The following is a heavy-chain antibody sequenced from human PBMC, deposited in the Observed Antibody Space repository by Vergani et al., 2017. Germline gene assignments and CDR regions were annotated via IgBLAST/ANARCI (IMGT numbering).Heavy chain of an antibody. CDR3: AKGXTVTTYYYYYCMDV. CDR1: GFTFSNYA. Sequence: EVQLLESGGGVVQPGGSLRLACAASGFTFSNYAMSWVRQAPGKGLEWVSALSGSGSSTYSADSVKGRFTISRDNSKNTLFLLMNSLRAEDTAVYYCAKGXTVTTYYYYYCMDVWGKGTTVTVSS. D-gene: IGHD4-11*01. V-gene: IGHV3-23*01. J-gene: IGHJ6*03. CDR2: LSGSGSST.